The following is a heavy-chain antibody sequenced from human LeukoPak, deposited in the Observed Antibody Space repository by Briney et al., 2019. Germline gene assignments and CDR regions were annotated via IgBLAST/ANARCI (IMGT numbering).Heavy chain of an antibody. CDR1: GGSISSYY. V-gene: IGHV4-4*07. Sequence: SETLSLTCTVSGGSISSYYWGWIRQPAGKGLEWIGRIYTSGSTNYNHSLKSRVTMSVDTSKNQFSLKLSSVTAADTAVYYCARDPSIAAAGTRPYYYYYMDVWGKGTTVTVSS. CDR3: ARDPSIAAAGTRPYYYYYMDV. CDR2: IYTSGST. D-gene: IGHD6-13*01. J-gene: IGHJ6*03.